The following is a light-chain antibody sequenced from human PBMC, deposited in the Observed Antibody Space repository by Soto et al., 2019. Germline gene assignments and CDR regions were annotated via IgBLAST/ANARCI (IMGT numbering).Light chain of an antibody. CDR1: QSISTY. CDR2: AAS. Sequence: IQITQCPSYLSASVGYRFTITCRASQSISTYLNWYPQKAGLAPKLLIYAASSLQSGVPSRFSGSGSGPDFTLTISSLQPEDFQTDYCQQTYSNTPTFGQGTKVDNK. J-gene: IGKJ1*01. V-gene: IGKV1-39*01. CDR3: QQTYSNTPT.